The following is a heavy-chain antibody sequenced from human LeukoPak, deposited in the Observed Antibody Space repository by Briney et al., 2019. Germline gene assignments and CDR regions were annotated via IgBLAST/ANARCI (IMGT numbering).Heavy chain of an antibody. CDR3: ARDSRLLAHSSPHMDV. D-gene: IGHD3-22*01. J-gene: IGHJ6*03. CDR2: IYHSGSA. Sequence: SDTLSLTCTLSGGSIGSRGHYCSWIRQHRTKGLGRMGYIYHSGSAYYNPSLQRRLTIAIETFKSHFSLKHSSVTAPDTAVYYCARDSRLLAHSSPHMDVWGKGTTVTVSS. CDR1: GGSIGSRGHY. V-gene: IGHV4-31*03.